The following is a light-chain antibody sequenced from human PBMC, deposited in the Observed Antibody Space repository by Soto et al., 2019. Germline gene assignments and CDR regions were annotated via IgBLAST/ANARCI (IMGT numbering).Light chain of an antibody. J-gene: IGKJ4*01. CDR1: QSVNSY. CDR3: QQRSNWPPGLLT. Sequence: EIVLTQSPATLSLSPGERATLSCRASQSVNSYLAWYQQKPGQAPRLLIYDASNRATGIPARFSGSGSGTDFTLTISSLEPEDFADYYCQQRSNWPPGLLTFGGGTKVEIK. V-gene: IGKV3-11*01. CDR2: DAS.